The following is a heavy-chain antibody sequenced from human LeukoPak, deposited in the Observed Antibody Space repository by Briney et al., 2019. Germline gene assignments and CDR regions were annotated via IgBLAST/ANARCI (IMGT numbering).Heavy chain of an antibody. CDR2: IIPILGIA. CDR1: GGTFSSYA. D-gene: IGHD1-26*01. CDR3: DVVGATTNGFDY. J-gene: IGHJ4*02. V-gene: IGHV1-69*04. Sequence: ASVKVSCKASGGTFSSYAISWVRQAPGQGLEWMGRIIPILGIANYAQKFQGRVTITADKSTSTAYMELSSLRSEDTAVYYCDVVGATTNGFDYWGQGTLVTVSS.